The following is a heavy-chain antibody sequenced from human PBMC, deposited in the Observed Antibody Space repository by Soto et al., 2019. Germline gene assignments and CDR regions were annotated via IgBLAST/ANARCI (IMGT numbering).Heavy chain of an antibody. CDR3: ARPSSRSGGDAFDI. Sequence: QVQLQESGPGLVKPSQTLSLTCTVSGGSISSGGYYWSWIRQHPGKGLEWIGYIYYSGRTYYNPSLKSRVTISVDTSKNQFSLKLSSVTAADTAVYYCARPSSRSGGDAFDIWGQGTMVTVSS. J-gene: IGHJ3*02. V-gene: IGHV4-31*03. D-gene: IGHD2-15*01. CDR1: GGSISSGGYY. CDR2: IYYSGRT.